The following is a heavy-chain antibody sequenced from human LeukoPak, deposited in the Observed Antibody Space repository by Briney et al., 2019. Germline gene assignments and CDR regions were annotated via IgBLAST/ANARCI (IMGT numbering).Heavy chain of an antibody. CDR2: ISSSSSTI. D-gene: IGHD3-3*01. J-gene: IGHJ6*03. V-gene: IGHV3-48*01. CDR1: GFTFSSYS. Sequence: GGSLRLSCAASGFTFSSYSMNWVRQAPGKGLEWVSYISSSSSTIYYADSVKGRFTISRDNAKNSLYLQMNSLRAEDTAVYYCAREGDFWSGYYMDVWGKGTTVTVSS. CDR3: AREGDFWSGYYMDV.